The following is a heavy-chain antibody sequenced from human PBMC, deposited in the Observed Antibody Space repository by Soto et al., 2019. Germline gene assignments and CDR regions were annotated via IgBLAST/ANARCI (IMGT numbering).Heavy chain of an antibody. J-gene: IGHJ6*02. Sequence: ASVKVSCKASGYIFIDYYIHWVRQAPGQGLEWVGWINPDTGDTNYAQKFQGWVTVTRDTSISTAYMEVSRLKSDDTAVYYCARVPYTSSTYFYYGMDVWGRGTTVTVSS. CDR1: GYIFIDYY. D-gene: IGHD6-6*01. CDR3: ARVPYTSSTYFYYGMDV. CDR2: INPDTGDT. V-gene: IGHV1-2*04.